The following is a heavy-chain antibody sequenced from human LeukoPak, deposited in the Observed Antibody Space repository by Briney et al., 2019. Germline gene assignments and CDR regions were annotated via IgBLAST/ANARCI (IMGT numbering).Heavy chain of an antibody. CDR2: INPSGGST. J-gene: IGHJ4*02. V-gene: IGHV1-46*01. D-gene: IGHD3-10*01. Sequence: ASVMLSCKASGYTFTSYGISWVRQAPGQGLEWMGIINPSGGSTSYAQKFQGRVTMTRDTSTSTVYMELSSLRSEDTAVYYCARDRNYGSGSSTTRSPLYYFDYWGQGTLVTVSS. CDR3: ARDRNYGSGSSTTRSPLYYFDY. CDR1: GYTFTSYG.